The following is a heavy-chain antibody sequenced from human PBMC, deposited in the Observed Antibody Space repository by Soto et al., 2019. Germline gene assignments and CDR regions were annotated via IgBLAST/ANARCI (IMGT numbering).Heavy chain of an antibody. CDR3: AKDGEGDYGDYDNWYFDL. V-gene: IGHV3-23*01. D-gene: IGHD4-17*01. CDR2: ISGSGGST. CDR1: GFTFSSYA. Sequence: EVQLLESGGGLVQPGGSLRLSCAASGFTFSSYAMSWVRQAPGKGLEWVSAISGSGGSTYYADSVKGRFTISRDNSKNTLYLQMNSLRDEDTAVYYCAKDGEGDYGDYDNWYFDLWGRGTLVTVSS. J-gene: IGHJ2*01.